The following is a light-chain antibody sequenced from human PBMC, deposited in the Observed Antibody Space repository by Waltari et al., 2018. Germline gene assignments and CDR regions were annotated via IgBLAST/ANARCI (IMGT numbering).Light chain of an antibody. J-gene: IGLJ7*01. CDR1: SSTIGKNY. Sequence: QSVLTQPPSVSAAPGQKVTISCSGSSSTIGKNYVSWYQQFPGTAPKLLIYDNNKRPSGIPDRFSGSKSGTSATLGITGLQTGDEADYYCGTWDSSLSAAVFGGGTQLTVL. V-gene: IGLV1-51*01. CDR2: DNN. CDR3: GTWDSSLSAAV.